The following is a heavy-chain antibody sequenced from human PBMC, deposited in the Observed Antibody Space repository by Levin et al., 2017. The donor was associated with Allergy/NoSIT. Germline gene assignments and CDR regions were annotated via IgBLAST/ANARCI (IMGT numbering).Heavy chain of an antibody. Sequence: PGGSLRLSCAASGFTFSSYAMSWVRQAPGKGLDWVSAISGSGVSTYYADSVKGRLTISRDNSKNTLFLQMNSLRAEDTALYFWAARGRYFDYWGQGTLVTVSS. CDR2: ISGSGVST. V-gene: IGHV3-23*01. D-gene: IGHD1-26*01. CDR3: AARGRYFDY. CDR1: GFTFSSYA. J-gene: IGHJ4*02.